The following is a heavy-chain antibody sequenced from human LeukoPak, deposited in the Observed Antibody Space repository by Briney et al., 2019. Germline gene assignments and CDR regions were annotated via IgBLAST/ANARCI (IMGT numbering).Heavy chain of an antibody. V-gene: IGHV4-38-2*02. Sequence: PSETLSLTCTVSGYSISSGRYWGWIRQPPGKGLEWIGSVFHSGSTYYNPSLKSRVTISVDTSKNQFSLNQRSVTAADTAMYFCARSLSTAGIDYWGQGTLVTVSS. CDR1: GYSISSGRY. CDR2: VFHSGST. J-gene: IGHJ4*02. CDR3: ARSLSTAGIDY. D-gene: IGHD2-2*01.